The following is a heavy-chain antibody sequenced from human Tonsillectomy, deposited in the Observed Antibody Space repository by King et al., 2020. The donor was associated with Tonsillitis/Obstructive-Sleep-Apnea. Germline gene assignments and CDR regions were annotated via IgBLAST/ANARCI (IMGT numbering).Heavy chain of an antibody. V-gene: IGHV3-15*01. CDR2: IKSKTDGGTT. D-gene: IGHD2-2*01. J-gene: IGHJ4*02. CDR3: TTPQYQLLFEDDYGSFDY. CDR1: GFTFSNAW. Sequence: EVQLVESGGGLVKPGGSLRLSCAASGFTFSNAWMSWVRQAPGKGLEWVGRIKSKTDGGTTDYAAPVKGRFTISRDDSKNTLYLQMNSLKTEDTAVYYCTTPQYQLLFEDDYGSFDYWGQGTLVTVSS.